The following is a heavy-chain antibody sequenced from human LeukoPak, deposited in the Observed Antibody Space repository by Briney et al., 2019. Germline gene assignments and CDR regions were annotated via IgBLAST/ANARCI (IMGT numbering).Heavy chain of an antibody. Sequence: ASVKVSCKASGYTFTGYYMHWVRQAPGQGLEWMGWINPNSGGTNYAQKFQGRVTMTRDTSISTAYMELGRLRSDDTAVYYCAIILTGYIGGAFDIWGQGTMVTVSS. CDR3: AIILTGYIGGAFDI. CDR2: INPNSGGT. J-gene: IGHJ3*02. V-gene: IGHV1-2*02. D-gene: IGHD3-9*01. CDR1: GYTFTGYY.